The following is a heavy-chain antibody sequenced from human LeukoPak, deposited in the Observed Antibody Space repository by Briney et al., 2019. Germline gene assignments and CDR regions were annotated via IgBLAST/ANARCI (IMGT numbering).Heavy chain of an antibody. D-gene: IGHD6-13*01. CDR2: IYYSGST. J-gene: IGHJ6*03. Sequence: PSETLSLTCTVSGGSISSYYWSWIRQPPGKGLEWIGYIYYSGSTNYNPSLKSRVTIPVDTSKDQFSLKLSSVTAADTAVYYCARDHEGASWYPPYYYYYYMDVWGKGTTVTVSS. CDR3: ARDHEGASWYPPYYYYYYMDV. CDR1: GGSISSYY. V-gene: IGHV4-59*01.